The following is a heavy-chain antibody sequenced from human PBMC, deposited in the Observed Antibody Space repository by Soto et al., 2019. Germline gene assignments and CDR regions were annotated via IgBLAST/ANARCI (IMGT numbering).Heavy chain of an antibody. J-gene: IGHJ6*02. D-gene: IGHD2-2*01. CDR3: ARVNLGYCTSPSCLVYYYYGMDV. CDR2: TYYSCRWYN. Sequence: SQTLSLTCAISGDSVSGNSVALSWIRQSPSRGLEWLGRTYYSCRWYNDYGVSVIRRITINPDTYKNQFSLQLNSVTPEDTAVYFCARVNLGYCTSPSCLVYYYYGMDVWGQGTTVTVSS. V-gene: IGHV6-1*01. CDR1: GDSVSGNSVA.